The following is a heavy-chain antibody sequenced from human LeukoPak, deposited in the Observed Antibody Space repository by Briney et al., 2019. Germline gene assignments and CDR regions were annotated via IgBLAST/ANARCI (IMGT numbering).Heavy chain of an antibody. Sequence: TLSLTCTVSGGSISSGNYYWSWIRLPAGKGLEWIGRIYASGITKYNPSLKSRVTISVDTSKNQFSLKLSSVTAADTAVYYCARGTTYNQYYYDSSGYYSFDYWGQGTLVTVSS. V-gene: IGHV4-61*02. CDR3: ARGTTYNQYYYDSSGYYSFDY. CDR1: GGSISSGNYY. CDR2: IYASGIT. D-gene: IGHD3-22*01. J-gene: IGHJ4*02.